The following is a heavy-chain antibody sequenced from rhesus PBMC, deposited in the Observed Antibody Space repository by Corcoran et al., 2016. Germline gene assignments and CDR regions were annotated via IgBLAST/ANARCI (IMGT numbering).Heavy chain of an antibody. D-gene: IGHD3-22*01. CDR1: GYTFTDYY. V-gene: IGHV1-111*01. J-gene: IGHJ4*01. CDR3: ATTVVFLGWSDIDY. CDR2: FNTKDGEA. Sequence: EVQLVQSGAEVKKPGASVKISCKASGYTFTDYYLHWVRQAPGKGREWMGRFNTKDGEADYAQKFQDRVTITRDTSTDTAYMELSSLRSEDTAVYYCATTVVFLGWSDIDYWGPGVLVTVSS.